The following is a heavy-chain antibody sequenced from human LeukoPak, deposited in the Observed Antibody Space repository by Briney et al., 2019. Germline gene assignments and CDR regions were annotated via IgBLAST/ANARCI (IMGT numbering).Heavy chain of an antibody. J-gene: IGHJ4*02. Sequence: SETLSLTCTVSGTSISNYYWSWIRQPPGKGLEWIGYIYYSGDTNYNPSLKSRVTMSVDTSKSQFSLKLSSLTAADTAVFYCARGTTRYTTTYYFDYWGQGTLVTVSS. V-gene: IGHV4-59*01. CDR1: GTSISNYY. CDR2: IYYSGDT. CDR3: ARGTTRYTTTYYFDY. D-gene: IGHD2-2*02.